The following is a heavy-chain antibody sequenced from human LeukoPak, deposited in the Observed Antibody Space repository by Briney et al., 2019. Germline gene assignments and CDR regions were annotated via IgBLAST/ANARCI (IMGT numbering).Heavy chain of an antibody. CDR3: ARGGYGGKGTDY. J-gene: IGHJ4*02. CDR1: GGSISSGSYY. D-gene: IGHD4-23*01. V-gene: IGHV4-61*02. Sequence: PSETLSLTCTVSGGSISSGSYYFNWIRQPAGTALEWIGRIYTSGTITYNPSLKSRVTMSVDTSKNQFSLKLSSVTAADTAVYYCARGGYGGKGTDYWGQGTLVTVSS. CDR2: IYTSGTI.